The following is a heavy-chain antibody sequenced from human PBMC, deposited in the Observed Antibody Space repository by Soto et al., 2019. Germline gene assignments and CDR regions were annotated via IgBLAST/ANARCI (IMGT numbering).Heavy chain of an antibody. CDR3: ARVGDCSSTSCYTGYYYYYGMDV. CDR2: ISAYNGNT. Sequence: ASVKVSCKASGYTFTSYGINWVRQAPGQGLEWMGWISAYNGNTNSAQKLQGRVNMTTDTSTRTAYMELRSLRSDDTAVYYCARVGDCSSTSCYTGYYYYYGMDVWGQGTTVTVSS. V-gene: IGHV1-18*01. J-gene: IGHJ6*02. D-gene: IGHD2-2*02. CDR1: GYTFTSYG.